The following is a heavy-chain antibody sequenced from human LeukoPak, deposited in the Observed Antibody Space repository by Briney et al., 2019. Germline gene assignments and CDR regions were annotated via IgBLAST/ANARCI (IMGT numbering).Heavy chain of an antibody. J-gene: IGHJ4*02. Sequence: GGSLRLSRSASEFTFSSYEMNWVRQAPGKGLEWVSYISGGGETTLYADSVKGRFTTSRDNAKNSLYLQLTSLRAEDTAVYYCVRGNFNGGIDYWGQGTLVTVSS. CDR3: VRGNFNGGIDY. D-gene: IGHD3-10*01. CDR2: ISGGGETT. V-gene: IGHV3-48*03. CDR1: EFTFSSYE.